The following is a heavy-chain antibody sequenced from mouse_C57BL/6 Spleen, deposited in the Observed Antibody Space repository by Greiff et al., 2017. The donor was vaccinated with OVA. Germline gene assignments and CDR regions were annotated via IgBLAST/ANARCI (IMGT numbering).Heavy chain of an antibody. J-gene: IGHJ2*01. CDR2: INPSNGGT. D-gene: IGHD1-1*01. CDR3: ARSNYYGSSLDY. V-gene: IGHV1-53*01. CDR1: GYTFTSYW. Sequence: QVQLQQPGTELVQPGASVKLSCKASGYTFTSYWMHWVKQRPGQGLEWIGNINPSNGGTNYNEKFKSKATLTVDKSSSTAYMQLSGLTSEYSAVYYCARSNYYGSSLDYWGQGTTLTVSS.